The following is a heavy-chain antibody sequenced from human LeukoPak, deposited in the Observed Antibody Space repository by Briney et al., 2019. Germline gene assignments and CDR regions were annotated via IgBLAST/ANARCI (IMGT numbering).Heavy chain of an antibody. J-gene: IGHJ4*02. CDR1: GFTFGDYA. CDR3: TRGRYSYGESFQTYYFDY. V-gene: IGHV3-49*04. CDR2: IKSKTYGETI. D-gene: IGHD5-18*01. Sequence: GGSLRLSCTGSGFTFGDYAMSWVRQAPGKGLEWVSFIKSKTYGETIEYAASVKGRFTISRDDSKSIAYLQMDSLKTEDTALYYCTRGRYSYGESFQTYYFDYWGQGTLVTVSS.